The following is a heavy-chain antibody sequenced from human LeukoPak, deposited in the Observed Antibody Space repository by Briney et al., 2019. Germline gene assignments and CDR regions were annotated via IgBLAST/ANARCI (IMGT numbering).Heavy chain of an antibody. CDR2: IKSKTDGGTT. Sequence: PGGSLRLSRAASGFTFSNAWMSWVRQAPGKGLEWVGRIKSKTDGGTTDYAAPVKGRFTISRDDSKNTLYLQMNSLKTEDTAVYYCTGRQKYCSSTSCYHPWGQGTLVTVSS. V-gene: IGHV3-15*01. CDR3: TGRQKYCSSTSCYHP. D-gene: IGHD2-2*01. CDR1: GFTFSNAW. J-gene: IGHJ5*02.